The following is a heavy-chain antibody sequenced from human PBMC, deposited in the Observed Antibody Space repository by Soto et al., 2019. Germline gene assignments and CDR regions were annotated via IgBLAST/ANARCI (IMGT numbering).Heavy chain of an antibody. J-gene: IGHJ3*02. CDR3: AAGYSYGPDAFDI. V-gene: IGHV1-58*02. CDR1: GFTFTSSA. D-gene: IGHD5-18*01. Sequence: GASVTVSCKASGFTFTSSAMHWVRQDRGQRLEWIGWIVVGSGNTNYAQKFQERVTITRDMSTSTAYMELSSLRSEDTAVYYCAAGYSYGPDAFDIWGQGTMVTVSS. CDR2: IVVGSGNT.